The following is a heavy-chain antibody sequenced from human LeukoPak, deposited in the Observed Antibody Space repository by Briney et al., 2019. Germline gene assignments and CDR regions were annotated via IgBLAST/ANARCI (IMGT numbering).Heavy chain of an antibody. Sequence: GGSLRLSCAASGFTFSTYSINWVRQAPGKGLEWVSSISSGSSYIYYADSVKGRFTISRDNAKNSLYLQMNSLRAEDTAIYYCAREDASTFDYWGQGTLATVSS. CDR2: ISSGSSYI. CDR1: GFTFSTYS. J-gene: IGHJ4*02. CDR3: AREDASTFDY. D-gene: IGHD3-16*01. V-gene: IGHV3-21*01.